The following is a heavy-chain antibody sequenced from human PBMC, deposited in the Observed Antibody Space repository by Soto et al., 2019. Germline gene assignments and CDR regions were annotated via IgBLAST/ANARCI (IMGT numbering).Heavy chain of an antibody. D-gene: IGHD2-2*01. J-gene: IGHJ4*02. Sequence: EVQLLESGGGLVQPGGSLRLSRAASGFTFSSYAMSWVRQAPGKGLEWVSAISGSGGSTYYADSVKGRFTISRDNSKNTLYLQMNSLRAEDTAVYYCAKMDGVVPAAMIDYWGQGTLVTVSS. V-gene: IGHV3-23*01. CDR1: GFTFSSYA. CDR3: AKMDGVVPAAMIDY. CDR2: ISGSGGST.